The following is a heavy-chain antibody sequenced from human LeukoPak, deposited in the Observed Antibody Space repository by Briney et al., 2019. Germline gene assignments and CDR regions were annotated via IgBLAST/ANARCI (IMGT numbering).Heavy chain of an antibody. CDR1: GFTFTDFY. Sequence: GGSLRLSCAASGFTFTDFYMSWIRQAPGKGLEWISYISSSVGSIYYADSVKGRFTISRDNAKNSLYLQMNSLTTEDTAVYYCAKDHTGGVVAWGQGTLVTVSS. D-gene: IGHD2-15*01. J-gene: IGHJ4*02. CDR3: AKDHTGGVVA. CDR2: ISSSVGSI. V-gene: IGHV3-11*04.